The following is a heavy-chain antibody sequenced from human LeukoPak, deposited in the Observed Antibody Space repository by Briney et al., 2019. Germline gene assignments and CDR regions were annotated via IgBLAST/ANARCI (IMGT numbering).Heavy chain of an antibody. CDR1: GFTFSSYS. V-gene: IGHV4-59*08. D-gene: IGHD5-18*01. J-gene: IGHJ5*02. CDR2: IYYSGST. CDR3: ARLGGYSYGT. Sequence: GSLRLSCAASGFTFSSYSMNWVRQAPGKGLEWIGYIYYSGSTNYNPSLKSRVTISVDTSKNQFSLKLSSVTAADTAVYYCARLGGYSYGTWGQGTLVTVSS.